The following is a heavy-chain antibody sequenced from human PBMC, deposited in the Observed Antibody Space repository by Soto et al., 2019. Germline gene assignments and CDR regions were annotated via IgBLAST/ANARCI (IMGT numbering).Heavy chain of an antibody. CDR1: GYSISSSNYY. J-gene: IGHJ4*02. CDR2: IYYSGST. Sequence: SETLSLTCIVSGYSISSSNYYWDWIRQPPGKGLEWIGSIYYSGSTYYNPSLKSRVTISVDTSKNQFSLKLSSVTAADTAVYYCARQVSGYSYEVDYWGQGTLVTVSS. D-gene: IGHD5-18*01. V-gene: IGHV4-39*01. CDR3: ARQVSGYSYEVDY.